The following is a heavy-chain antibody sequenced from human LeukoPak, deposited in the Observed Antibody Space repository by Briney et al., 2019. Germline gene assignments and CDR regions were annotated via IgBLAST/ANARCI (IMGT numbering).Heavy chain of an antibody. D-gene: IGHD3-22*01. CDR3: ARENPSGYYNRPIDY. CDR1: GASISSYY. CDR2: IYYSGSI. Sequence: PSETLSLTCTVSGASISSYYWSWIRQPPGKGLEWIGDIYYSGSIKYNPSFKSRVTMSVDTSKNQFSLKLSSVTAADTAIYYCARENPSGYYNRPIDYWGQGTLVTVSS. V-gene: IGHV4-59*01. J-gene: IGHJ4*02.